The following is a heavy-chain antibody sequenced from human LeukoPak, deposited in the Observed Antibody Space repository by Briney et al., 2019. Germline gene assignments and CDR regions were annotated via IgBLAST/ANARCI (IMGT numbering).Heavy chain of an antibody. V-gene: IGHV4-59*01. J-gene: IGHJ3*02. CDR2: IYYSGST. CDR1: GGSISSYY. D-gene: IGHD3-22*01. Sequence: KPSETLSLTCTVSGGSISSYYWSWIRQPPGKGLEWIGYIYYSGSTNYNPSLKRRVTISVDTSKTQFSLKLSSVTAADTAVYYCARAPRYYYDSSGYYTSDAFDIWGQGTMVTVSS. CDR3: ARAPRYYYDSSGYYTSDAFDI.